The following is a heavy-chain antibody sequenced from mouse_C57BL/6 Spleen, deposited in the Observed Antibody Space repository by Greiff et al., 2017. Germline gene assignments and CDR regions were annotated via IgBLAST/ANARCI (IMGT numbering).Heavy chain of an antibody. CDR3: ARGDGSSYAMDY. J-gene: IGHJ4*01. CDR2: IDPNSGGT. CDR1: GYTFTDYE. D-gene: IGHD1-1*01. Sequence: QVQLQQSGAELVRPGASVTLSCKASGYTFTDYEMHWVKQTPVHGLEWIGAIDPNSGGTKYNEKFKSKATLTVDKPSSTAYMQLSSLTSEDSAVYYCARGDGSSYAMDYWGQGTSVTVSS. V-gene: IGHV1-15*01.